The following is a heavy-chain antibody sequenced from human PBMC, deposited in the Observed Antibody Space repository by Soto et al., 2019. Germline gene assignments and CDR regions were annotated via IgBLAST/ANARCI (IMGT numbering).Heavy chain of an antibody. CDR3: ASSCSGGSCYGYYYGMDV. J-gene: IGHJ6*02. CDR1: GFTFSSYS. D-gene: IGHD2-15*01. CDR2: ISISSSYI. Sequence: GGSLRLSCGASGFTFSSYSMNWGRQAPGKGLEWVSSISISSSYIYYADSVKGRFTISRDNAKNSLYLQMNSLRAEDTAVYYCASSCSGGSCYGYYYGMDVWGQGTTVTVSS. V-gene: IGHV3-21*01.